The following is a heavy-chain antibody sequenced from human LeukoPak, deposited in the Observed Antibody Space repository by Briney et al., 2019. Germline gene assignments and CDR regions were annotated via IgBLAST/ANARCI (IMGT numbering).Heavy chain of an antibody. J-gene: IGHJ4*02. D-gene: IGHD6-19*01. CDR1: GFTFSSYA. CDR3: AREGAVAGDMDY. Sequence: PGGSLRLSCAASGFTFSSYAMSWVRQAPGKGLEWVSAISGSGGSTYYADSEKGRFTISRDNFRNILYLQINSLRTEDTAVYYCAREGAVAGDMDYWGQGTLVTVSS. CDR2: ISGSGGST. V-gene: IGHV3-23*01.